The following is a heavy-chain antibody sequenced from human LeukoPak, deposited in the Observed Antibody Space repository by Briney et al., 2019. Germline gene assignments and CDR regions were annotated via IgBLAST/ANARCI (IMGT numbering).Heavy chain of an antibody. V-gene: IGHV3-23*01. J-gene: IGHJ6*02. Sequence: GGSLRLSCAASGFTFSSYAMSWVRQAPGKGLEWVSAISGSGGSTYYADSVKGRFTISRDNSKNTLYLQMNSLRAEDTAVYYCARGLRNYYYYGMDVWGQGTTVTVSS. CDR2: ISGSGGST. CDR3: ARGLRNYYYYGMDV. D-gene: IGHD5-12*01. CDR1: GFTFSSYA.